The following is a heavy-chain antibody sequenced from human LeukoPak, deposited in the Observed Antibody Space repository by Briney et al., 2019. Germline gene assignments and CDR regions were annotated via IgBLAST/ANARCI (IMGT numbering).Heavy chain of an antibody. Sequence: GESLKISCKGSGYSFTSYWTGWVRQMPGKGLEWMGIIYPGDSDTRYSPSFQGQVTISADKSISTAYLQWSSLKASDTAMYYCARQHCTNGVCYDSDYWGQGTLVTVSS. J-gene: IGHJ4*02. CDR3: ARQHCTNGVCYDSDY. CDR2: IYPGDSDT. D-gene: IGHD2-8*01. V-gene: IGHV5-51*01. CDR1: GYSFTSYW.